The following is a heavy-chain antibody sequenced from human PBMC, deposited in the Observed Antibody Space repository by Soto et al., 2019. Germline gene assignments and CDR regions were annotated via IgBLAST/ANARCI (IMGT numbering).Heavy chain of an antibody. Sequence: EVQLVESGGGLVQPGGSLRLSCAASGLIFSNYKMHWVRQAPGKGLVWVSRINTDGSITDYADSVKGRFTVSRDNAKNTMYLQMNSLTVDDTAVYFCARDTNGLHYWGQGTLVTVSP. CDR1: GLIFSNYK. CDR2: INTDGSIT. V-gene: IGHV3-74*01. J-gene: IGHJ4*02. CDR3: ARDTNGLHY. D-gene: IGHD2-2*01.